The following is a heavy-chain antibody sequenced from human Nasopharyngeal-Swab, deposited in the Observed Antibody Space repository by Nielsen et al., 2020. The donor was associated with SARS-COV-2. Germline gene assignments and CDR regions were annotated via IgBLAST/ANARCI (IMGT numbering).Heavy chain of an antibody. CDR1: GFTFSNYS. V-gene: IGHV3-21*01. CDR2: ISSSTSYI. J-gene: IGHJ6*02. Sequence: GESLKISCAASGFTFSNYSMNWVRQAPGKGLEWVSSISSSTSYIYYADSVKGRFTISRDNAKNSLYLQMNSLRAEDTAVYYCAREGFGESPYYYYYGMDVWGQGTTVTVSS. D-gene: IGHD3-10*01. CDR3: AREGFGESPYYYYYGMDV.